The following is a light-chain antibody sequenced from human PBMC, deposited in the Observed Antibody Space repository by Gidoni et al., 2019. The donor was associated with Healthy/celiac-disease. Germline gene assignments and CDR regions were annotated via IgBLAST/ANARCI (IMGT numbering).Light chain of an antibody. CDR2: GKN. J-gene: IGLJ2*01. CDR1: SLRSYY. CDR3: NSRDSSGNHLVV. Sequence: SSELTQDPAVSVALGQTVRITCKGDSLRSYYASWYQQKPGQAPVLVIYGKNNRPSGIPDRFSGSSSGNTASLTITGAQAEDEADYYFNSRDSSGNHLVVFGGGTKLTVL. V-gene: IGLV3-19*01.